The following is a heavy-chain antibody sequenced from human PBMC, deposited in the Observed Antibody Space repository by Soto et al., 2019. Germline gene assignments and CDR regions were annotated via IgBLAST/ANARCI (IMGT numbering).Heavy chain of an antibody. CDR2: ISVSGGST. Sequence: GGSLRLSCAASGFTFSSYAMSWVRQAPGKGLEWVSGISVSGGSTYYADSVKGRFTISRDNSKNTLYLQVNGLRAEDTAVYYCARDLLISYARRCNIYWGQGTLVTVSA. D-gene: IGHD2-15*01. CDR1: GFTFSSYA. CDR3: ARDLLISYARRCNIY. V-gene: IGHV3-23*01. J-gene: IGHJ4*02.